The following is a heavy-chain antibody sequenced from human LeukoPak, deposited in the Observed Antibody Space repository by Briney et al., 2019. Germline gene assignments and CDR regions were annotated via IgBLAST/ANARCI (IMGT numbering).Heavy chain of an antibody. CDR3: ARAGWDYYDSSGRFDY. J-gene: IGHJ4*02. D-gene: IGHD3-22*01. CDR2: IYYSGST. V-gene: IGHV4-30-4*01. Sequence: SETLSLTCTVSGGSISSGDYYRRWIRQPPGKGLEWIGYIYYSGSTYYNPSLKSRVTISVDTSKNQFSLKLSSVTAADTAVYYCARAGWDYYDSSGRFDYWGQGTLVTVSS. CDR1: GGSISSGDYY.